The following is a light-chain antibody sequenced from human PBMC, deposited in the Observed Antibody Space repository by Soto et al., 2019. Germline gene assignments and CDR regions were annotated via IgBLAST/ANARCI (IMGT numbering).Light chain of an antibody. Sequence: DIQLTQSPSFLSASVGDRVTITCRASQGISSSLAWYQQKPGKAPNLLIYAASTMQTGVPTRFSGSGSGTEFTRTISSLQPEDFASYYCEQVNSYPLTFGGGTKVEIK. CDR2: AAS. J-gene: IGKJ4*01. CDR3: EQVNSYPLT. V-gene: IGKV1-9*01. CDR1: QGISSS.